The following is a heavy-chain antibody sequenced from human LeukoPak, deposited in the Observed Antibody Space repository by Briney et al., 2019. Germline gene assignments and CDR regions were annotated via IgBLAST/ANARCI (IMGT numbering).Heavy chain of an antibody. CDR1: GFTFSSYA. CDR3: AKDRGSGSHNWFDP. V-gene: IGHV3-9*01. D-gene: IGHD1-26*01. J-gene: IGHJ5*02. CDR2: ISWNSGSI. Sequence: GGSLRLSCAGSGFTFSSYAMSWVRQAPGKGLEWVSGISWNSGSIGYADSVKGRFTISRDNAKNSLYLQMNSLRAEDTALYYCAKDRGSGSHNWFDPWGQGTLVTVSS.